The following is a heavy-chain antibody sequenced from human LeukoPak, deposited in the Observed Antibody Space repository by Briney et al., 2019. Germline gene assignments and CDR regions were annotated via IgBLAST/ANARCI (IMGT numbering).Heavy chain of an antibody. CDR1: GFTFNSYA. CDR2: ISSNGGST. V-gene: IGHV3-64*01. J-gene: IGHJ4*02. D-gene: IGHD2-15*01. Sequence: GGSLRHSCAAYGFTFNSYAMHWVRQAPRKGLEYVSAISSNGGSTYYANSVKGRFTISRDNSKNTLYLQMGSLRAEDMAVYYCARETPSVAAFDYWGQGTLVTVSS. CDR3: ARETPSVAAFDY.